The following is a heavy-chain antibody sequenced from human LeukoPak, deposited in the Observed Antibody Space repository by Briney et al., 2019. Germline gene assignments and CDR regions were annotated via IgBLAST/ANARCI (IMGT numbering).Heavy chain of an antibody. CDR1: QFAFDAHA. CDR3: VKDMSRYFDWVIYYFDS. J-gene: IGHJ4*02. CDR2: ITSTGTMT. Sequence: SGGSLRLSCSASQFAFDAHALHWVRQAPGRGLEHISAITSTGTMTYYADSVKGRFTISRDNSKDTLYLQMSSLRPEDTAMYYCVKDMSRYFDWVIYYFDSWGPGTLVSVSS. D-gene: IGHD3-9*01. V-gene: IGHV3-64D*06.